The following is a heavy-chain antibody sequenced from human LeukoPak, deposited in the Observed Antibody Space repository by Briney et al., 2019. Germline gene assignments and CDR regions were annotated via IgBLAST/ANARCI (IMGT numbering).Heavy chain of an antibody. CDR2: IYATSGRT. CDR3: ASLSYYYDSSGMPDI. CDR1: GDSISRFY. Sequence: SETLSLTCTVSGDSISRFYWNWIRQPAGKGLEWIGRIYATSGRTKYNSTLESRVTMSIDRSKNQFSLRLTSVTAADTAVYYCASLSYYYDSSGMPDIWGQGTMVTVSS. D-gene: IGHD3-22*01. V-gene: IGHV4-4*07. J-gene: IGHJ3*02.